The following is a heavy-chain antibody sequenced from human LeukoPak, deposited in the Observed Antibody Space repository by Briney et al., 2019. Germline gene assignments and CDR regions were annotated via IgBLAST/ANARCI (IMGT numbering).Heavy chain of an antibody. CDR3: ITMRGYYGMDV. J-gene: IGHJ6*02. CDR1: GISLSNVW. CDR2: IKSKTEGGKK. V-gene: IGHV3-15*01. Sequence: PGGSLRLSSVVAGISLSNVWMSWVRQAPGKVLEWVGRIKSKTEGGKKAYDAPGKGRMTSSRDDSKNTLYLQMSSLKAEDTGLYSCITMRGYYGMDVWGQGTTFTVSS.